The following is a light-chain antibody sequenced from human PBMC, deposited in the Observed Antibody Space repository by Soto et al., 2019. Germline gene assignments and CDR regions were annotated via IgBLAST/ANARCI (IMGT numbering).Light chain of an antibody. CDR2: GAS. CDR1: QGISSY. V-gene: IGKV1-8*01. CDR3: QQYYSYTYT. J-gene: IGKJ2*01. Sequence: AIRMTQSPSSFSASTGDRVTITCRASQGISSYLAWYQQKPGKAPKLLIYGASTLQSGVPSRFSGSGSGTDFTLTISCLQSEDFATYYCQQYYSYTYTFGQGTKLEIK.